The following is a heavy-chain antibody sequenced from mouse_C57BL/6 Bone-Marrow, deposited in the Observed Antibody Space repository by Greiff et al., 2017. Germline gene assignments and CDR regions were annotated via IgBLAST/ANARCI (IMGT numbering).Heavy chain of an antibody. D-gene: IGHD6-5*01. Sequence: VQLQESGAELMKPGASVKLSCKATGYTFTGYWIGWVKQRPGHGLEWIGEILPGSGRTNYNEKFKGKATFTADTSSDTAYMQLSSLTTEDSAIYYCARRLYHYAMDYWGQGTSVTVSS. CDR1: GYTFTGYW. J-gene: IGHJ4*01. V-gene: IGHV1-9*01. CDR3: ARRLYHYAMDY. CDR2: ILPGSGRT.